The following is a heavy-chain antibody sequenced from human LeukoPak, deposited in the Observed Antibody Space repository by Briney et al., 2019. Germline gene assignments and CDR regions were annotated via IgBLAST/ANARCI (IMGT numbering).Heavy chain of an antibody. CDR2: LNPYSGGT. D-gene: IGHD3-10*01. CDR1: GYTFIDYF. V-gene: IGHV1-2*02. J-gene: IGHJ5*02. Sequence: GASVKVSCEASGYTFIDYFMHWVRLAPGEGLEWMGWLNPYSGGTSYAQRFQGRVTMTRDTSISTAYMELSRLRSDDTAVYYCAREMVRGVIAPLNWFDPWGQGTLVTVSS. CDR3: AREMVRGVIAPLNWFDP.